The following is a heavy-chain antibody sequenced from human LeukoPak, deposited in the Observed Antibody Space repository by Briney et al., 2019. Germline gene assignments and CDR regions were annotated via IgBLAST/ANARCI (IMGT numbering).Heavy chain of an antibody. CDR2: IRYDGSNK. CDR3: AKDFIEGQYCSSTSCYSVFDY. V-gene: IGHV3-30*02. D-gene: IGHD2-2*01. CDR1: GFTFSSYG. Sequence: GGSLRLSCAASGFTFSSYGMHWVRQAPGKGLEWVAFIRYDGSNKYYADSVKGRFIISRDNSKNTLYLQMNSLRAEDTAVYYCAKDFIEGQYCSSTSCYSVFDYWGQGTLVTVSS. J-gene: IGHJ4*02.